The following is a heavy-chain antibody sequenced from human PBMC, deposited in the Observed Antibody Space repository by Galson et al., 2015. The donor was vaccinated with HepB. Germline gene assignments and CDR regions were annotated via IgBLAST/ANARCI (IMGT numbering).Heavy chain of an antibody. CDR1: GYTFNKYG. CDR2: ISTKRGNT. Sequence: SVKVSCKASGYTFNKYGISWVRQAPGQGLEWMGWISTKRGNTKHAQNFQGRVTKTTETSTNTAYMELRSLRSADTAVYYCARGVDWALDYWGQGTLVSVSS. D-gene: IGHD3-9*01. CDR3: ARGVDWALDY. J-gene: IGHJ4*02. V-gene: IGHV1-18*01.